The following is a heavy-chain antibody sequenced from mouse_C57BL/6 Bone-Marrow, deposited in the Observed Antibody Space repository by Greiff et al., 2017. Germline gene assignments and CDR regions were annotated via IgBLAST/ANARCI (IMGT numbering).Heavy chain of an antibody. Sequence: QVQLQQSGAELVKPGASVKVSCKASGYTFTSYWMHWVKQRPGQGLEWIGRIHPSDSDTNYNQKFKGKATLTVDKSSSTAYMQLSSLTSEDSAVYYCCGATNTTVVATKKFDYWGQGTTLTVSS. CDR2: IHPSDSDT. V-gene: IGHV1-74*01. J-gene: IGHJ2*01. CDR3: CGATNTTVVATKKFDY. CDR1: GYTFTSYW. D-gene: IGHD1-1*01.